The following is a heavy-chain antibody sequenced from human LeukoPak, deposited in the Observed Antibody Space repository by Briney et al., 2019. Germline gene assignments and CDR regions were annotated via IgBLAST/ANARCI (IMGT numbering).Heavy chain of an antibody. CDR1: GFTFSSYS. CDR3: ARGGSAGDY. CDR2: ISSSSNYI. V-gene: IGHV3-21*01. D-gene: IGHD2-15*01. Sequence: GGSLRLSCAASGFTFSSYSMNWVRRAPGKGLEWVSSISSSSNYIYYADSVRGRFTISRDDAKNSLYLQMNSLRAEDTAVYYCARGGSAGDYWGQGTLVTVSS. J-gene: IGHJ4*02.